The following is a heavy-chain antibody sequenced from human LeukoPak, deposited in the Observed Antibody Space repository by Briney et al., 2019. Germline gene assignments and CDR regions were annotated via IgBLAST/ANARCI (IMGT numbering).Heavy chain of an antibody. V-gene: IGHV1-2*04. J-gene: IGHJ6*02. D-gene: IGHD6-19*01. CDR2: INPNVGGT. CDR3: ARDRILDSSGWSDYYYYGMDV. CDR1: GYTFTGYY. Sequence: ASVKVSCTASGYTFTGYYMHWGRQAPGQGLEWMGWINPNVGGTNYAQKFQGWVTMTRDTSISPAYLELSRLTSHDTAVYYCARDRILDSSGWSDYYYYGMDVWGQGTTVTVSS.